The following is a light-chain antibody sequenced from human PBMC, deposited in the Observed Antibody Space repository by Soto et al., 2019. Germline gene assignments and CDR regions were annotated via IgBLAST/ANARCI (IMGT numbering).Light chain of an antibody. CDR2: DTS. J-gene: IGKJ1*01. Sequence: EIVLTQSPGTLSLSPGERATLSCRASQSVSSSYLAWYQQKPGQAPRLLIYDTSSRATGIPDRFSGSGSGTYLTLAISRLEPDDFAEYYCQQCGSSPSFGQGTKVELK. CDR3: QQCGSSPS. CDR1: QSVSSSY. V-gene: IGKV3-20*01.